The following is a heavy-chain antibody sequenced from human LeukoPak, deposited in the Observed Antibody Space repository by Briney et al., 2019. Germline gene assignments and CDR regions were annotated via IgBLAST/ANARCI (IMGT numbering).Heavy chain of an antibody. CDR1: GFTFSSYA. J-gene: IGHJ5*02. Sequence: GGSLRLSCAASGFTFSSYAMNWVRQAPGKGLEWVSAISGSGGSTYYADSVKGRFTISRDNSKNTLYLQMNSLRAEDTAVYYCATDRIGNYNWFDPWGQGTLVTVSS. CDR3: ATDRIGNYNWFDP. CDR2: ISGSGGST. V-gene: IGHV3-23*01. D-gene: IGHD1-7*01.